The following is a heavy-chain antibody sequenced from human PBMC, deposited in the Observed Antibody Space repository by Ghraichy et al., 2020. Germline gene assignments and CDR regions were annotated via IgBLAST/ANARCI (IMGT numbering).Heavy chain of an antibody. CDR2: IYPGDSDT. CDR3: ARPHYYDSSGYYYVDYFDY. Sequence: GESLNISCKGSGYSFTSYWIGWVRQMPGKGLEWMGIIYPGDSDTRYSPSFQGQVTISADKSISTAYLQWSSLKASDTAMYYCARPHYYDSSGYYYVDYFDYWGHGTLVNVSS. V-gene: IGHV5-51*01. CDR1: GYSFTSYW. D-gene: IGHD3-22*01. J-gene: IGHJ4*01.